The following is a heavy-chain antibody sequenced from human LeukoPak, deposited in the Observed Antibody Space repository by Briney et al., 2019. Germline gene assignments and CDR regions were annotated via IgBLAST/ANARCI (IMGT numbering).Heavy chain of an antibody. CDR3: ARSHSYAFDI. CDR2: IKQDGSER. CDR1: GFTFSSYW. Sequence: GGSLRLSCAASGFTFSSYWMSWVRQAPGKGLEWVANIKQDGSERYYVDSVRGRFTISRDYAENSLYLQMNSLRAEDTAVYYCARSHSYAFDIWGQGTMVTVSS. J-gene: IGHJ3*02. V-gene: IGHV3-7*01.